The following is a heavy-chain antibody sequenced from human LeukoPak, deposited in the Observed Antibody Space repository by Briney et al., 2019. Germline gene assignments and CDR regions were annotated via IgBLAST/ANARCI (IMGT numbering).Heavy chain of an antibody. J-gene: IGHJ6*03. CDR2: IRSKANSYAT. D-gene: IGHD4-17*01. Sequence: GGPLRLSCAASGFTFSGSAMHWVRQASGKGLEWVGRIRSKANSYATAYAASVKGRFTISRDDSKNTAYLQMNSLKTEDTAVYYCTTDGDYDMIGYYYMDVWGKGTTVTVSS. V-gene: IGHV3-73*01. CDR3: TTDGDYDMIGYYYMDV. CDR1: GFTFSGSA.